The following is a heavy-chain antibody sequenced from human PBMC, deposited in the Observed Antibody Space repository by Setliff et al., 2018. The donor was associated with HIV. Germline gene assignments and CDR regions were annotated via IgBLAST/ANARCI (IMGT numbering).Heavy chain of an antibody. D-gene: IGHD3-10*01. CDR2: TIPMSDIP. CDR1: GFTFNHYA. J-gene: IGHJ3*02. V-gene: IGHV1-69*10. Sequence: SVKVSCKASGFTFNHYALSWVRQAPGQRPEWMGGTIPMSDIPNYAQNFQGRVTITADHSTTTTYMELSSLSSEDTAVYYCAGPRGDEAFDIWGQGTKVTVSS. CDR3: AGPRGDEAFDI.